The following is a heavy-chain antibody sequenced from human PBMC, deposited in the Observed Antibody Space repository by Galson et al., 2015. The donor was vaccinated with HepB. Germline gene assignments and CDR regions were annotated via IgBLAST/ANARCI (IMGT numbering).Heavy chain of an antibody. J-gene: IGHJ5*02. V-gene: IGHV1-69*02. CDR3: ARSGAIAAAGFGLLDP. CDR1: GGTFSSYT. D-gene: IGHD6-13*01. CDR2: IIPILGIA. Sequence: SVKVSCKASGGTFSSYTISWVRQAPGQGLEWMGRIIPILGIANYAQKFQGRVTITADKSTSTAYMELSSLRSEDTAVYYCARSGAIAAAGFGLLDPWGQGTLVTVSS.